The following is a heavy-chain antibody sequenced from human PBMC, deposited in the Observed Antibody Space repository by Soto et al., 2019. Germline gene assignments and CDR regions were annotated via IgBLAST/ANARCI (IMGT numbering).Heavy chain of an antibody. V-gene: IGHV4-39*01. CDR1: DDSINSDKYY. D-gene: IGHD3-9*01. CDR2: IYYRGNA. CDR3: ARLEGLAPISYYFDF. J-gene: IGHJ4*02. Sequence: SETLSLTCSVSDDSINSDKYYWGWIRQPPGKGLEWIGSIYYRGNAYHNPSLQTRVTISLDKSKSQFSLKLNSVTAADSAVYFCARLEGLAPISYYFDFWGPGALVTVSS.